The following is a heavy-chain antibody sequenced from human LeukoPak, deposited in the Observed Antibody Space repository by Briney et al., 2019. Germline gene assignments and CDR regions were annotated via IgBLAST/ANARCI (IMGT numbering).Heavy chain of an antibody. V-gene: IGHV1-69*04. D-gene: IGHD3-10*01. CDR1: GGTFSSYA. CDR3: ARSMVRDEYYYYGMDV. J-gene: IGHJ6*02. Sequence: ASVKVSCKASGGTFSSYAISWVRQAPGQGLEWMGRIIPIFGIANYAQKFQGRVTITPDKSTSTAYMELGSLRSEDTAVYYCARSMVRDEYYYYGMDVWGQGTTVTVSS. CDR2: IIPIFGIA.